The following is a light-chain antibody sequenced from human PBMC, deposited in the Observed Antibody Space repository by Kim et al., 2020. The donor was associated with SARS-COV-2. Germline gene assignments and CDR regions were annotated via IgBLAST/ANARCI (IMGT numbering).Light chain of an antibody. CDR3: QKYDDDPLT. CDR1: QGFWNS. Sequence: ASVGERVTITCRASQGFWNSLAWYQQRPGKIPKVLIYAASTLQSGVPGRFSGSQSGTDFTLTISSLQPEDVATYYCQKYDDDPLTFGGGTKVDIK. V-gene: IGKV1-27*01. CDR2: AAS. J-gene: IGKJ4*01.